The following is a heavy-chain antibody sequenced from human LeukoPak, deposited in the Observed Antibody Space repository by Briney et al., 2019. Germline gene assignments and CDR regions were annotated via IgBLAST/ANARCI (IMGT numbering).Heavy chain of an antibody. CDR1: GYTFTSYG. Sequence: ASVKVSCKASGYTFTSYGINWVRQAPGQGLEWMGWISAYNGNTNYAQKLQDRVTMTTDTSTSTAYMELRSLRSDDTAIYYCARMMSIPVAGHRPLFDYXGQGTXVTVSS. CDR3: ARMMSIPVAGHRPLFDY. J-gene: IGHJ4*02. V-gene: IGHV1-18*01. CDR2: ISAYNGNT. D-gene: IGHD6-19*01.